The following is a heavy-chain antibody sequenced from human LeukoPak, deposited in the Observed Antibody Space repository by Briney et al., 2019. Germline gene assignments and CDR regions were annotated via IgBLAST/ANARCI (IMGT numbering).Heavy chain of an antibody. J-gene: IGHJ4*02. CDR2: ISAYNGNT. V-gene: IGHV1-18*01. Sequence: GASVKVSCKASGYTFTSYGISWVRQAPGQGLEWMGWISAYNGNTNYAQKLQGRVTMTTDTSTSTAYMELRSLRSDDTAVYYCARDGYYDFWSGSLTYFDYWGQGTLVTVSS. D-gene: IGHD3-3*01. CDR3: ARDGYYDFWSGSLTYFDY. CDR1: GYTFTSYG.